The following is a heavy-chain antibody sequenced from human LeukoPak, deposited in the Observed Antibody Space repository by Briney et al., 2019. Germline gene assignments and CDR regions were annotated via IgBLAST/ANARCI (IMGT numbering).Heavy chain of an antibody. Sequence: GGSLRLSCAASGFTFSSYAMHWVRQAPGKGLEYVSAISSNGGSTYYANSVKGRFTISRDNSKNTLYLQMGSLRAEDMAVYYCARDMHPEWWELGGGAFDIWGQGTMVTVSS. V-gene: IGHV3-64*01. CDR1: GFTFSSYA. D-gene: IGHD2-15*01. CDR3: ARDMHPEWWELGGGAFDI. CDR2: ISSNGGST. J-gene: IGHJ3*02.